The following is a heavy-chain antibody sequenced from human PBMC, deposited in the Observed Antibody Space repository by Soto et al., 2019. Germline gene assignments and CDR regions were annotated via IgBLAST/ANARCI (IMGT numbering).Heavy chain of an antibody. CDR2: ISGSGGST. V-gene: IGHV3-23*01. Sequence: EVQLLESGGGLVQPGGSLRLSCAASGFTFNTYAMSWVRQAPGKGLEWVSAISGSGGSTYYADSVKGRFTISRGNSKNTLYLQMNSLRAEDTAVYYCSGYSRTLDYWGQGTLVTVSS. D-gene: IGHD3-22*01. CDR3: SGYSRTLDY. J-gene: IGHJ4*02. CDR1: GFTFNTYA.